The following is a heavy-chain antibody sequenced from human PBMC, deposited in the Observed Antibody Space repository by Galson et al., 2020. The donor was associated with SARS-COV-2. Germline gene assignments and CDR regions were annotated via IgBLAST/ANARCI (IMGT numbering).Heavy chain of an antibody. Sequence: SLRLSCAASVFTFSSYAMHWVRQAPGKGLEWVAVISYDGSNKYYADSVKGRFTISRDNSKNTLYLQMNSLRAEDTAVYYCASFGYCTNGVCYTTDAFDIWGQGTMVTVSS. CDR1: VFTFSSYA. CDR2: ISYDGSNK. CDR3: ASFGYCTNGVCYTTDAFDI. V-gene: IGHV3-30*04. J-gene: IGHJ3*02. D-gene: IGHD2-8*01.